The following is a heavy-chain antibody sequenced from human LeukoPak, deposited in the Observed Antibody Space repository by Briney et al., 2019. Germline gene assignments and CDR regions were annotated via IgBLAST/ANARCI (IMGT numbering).Heavy chain of an antibody. J-gene: IGHJ6*04. Sequence: PSGTLSLTCAVSGYSISSGYYWGWIRQPPGKGLEWIGSIYHSGSTYYNPSLKSRVTISVDTSKNQFSLKLSSVTAADTAVYYCTQGMDVWGKGTTVTVSS. CDR1: GYSISSGYY. V-gene: IGHV4-38-2*01. CDR3: TQGMDV. CDR2: IYHSGST.